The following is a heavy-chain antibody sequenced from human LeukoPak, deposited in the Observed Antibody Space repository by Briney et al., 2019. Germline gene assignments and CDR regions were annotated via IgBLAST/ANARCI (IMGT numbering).Heavy chain of an antibody. CDR1: GGTFSRYA. CDR3: ARRIGTPDV. Sequence: GASVRVSCKASGGTFSRYAISWVRQVPGQGLEWMGRIIPILGIANYAQKFQGRVTITADKSTSTAYMELSSLRSEDTAVYYCARRIGTPDVWGQGTTVTVSS. J-gene: IGHJ6*02. CDR2: IIPILGIA. D-gene: IGHD2-15*01. V-gene: IGHV1-69*04.